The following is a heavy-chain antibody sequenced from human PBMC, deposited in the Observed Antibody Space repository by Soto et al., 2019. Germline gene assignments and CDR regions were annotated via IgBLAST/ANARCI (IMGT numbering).Heavy chain of an antibody. J-gene: IGHJ4*02. Sequence: QVQLVQSGAEVKKPGSSVKVSCKASGGTFSSYAISWVRQAPGQGLEWMGGIIPIFGTANYAQKFQGRVTITADESTSTVYMELGSLRSEDTAVYYCAIKNSSGWYLYYFDHWGQGTLVTVSS. CDR2: IIPIFGTA. CDR1: GGTFSSYA. V-gene: IGHV1-69*12. CDR3: AIKNSSGWYLYYFDH. D-gene: IGHD6-13*01.